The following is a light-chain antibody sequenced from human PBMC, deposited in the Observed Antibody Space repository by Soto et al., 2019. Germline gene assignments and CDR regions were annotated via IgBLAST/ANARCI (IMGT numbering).Light chain of an antibody. CDR2: SN. V-gene: IGLV1-40*01. J-gene: IGLJ2*01. CDR3: QSYDIRLTAVV. Sequence: QSVLTQPPSVSGAPGQRVTISCTGSSSDIGAGYDVHWYQQLPGAAPKLLIQSNNRPSGVPDRFSGSKSGTSASLAISGLQTEDEAVYYCQSYDIRLTAVVFGGGTKLTVL. CDR1: SSDIGAGYD.